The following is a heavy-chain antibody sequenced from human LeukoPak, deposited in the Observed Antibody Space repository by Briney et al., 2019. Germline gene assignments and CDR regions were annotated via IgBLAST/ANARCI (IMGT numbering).Heavy chain of an antibody. Sequence: ASVKVSCKASGYTFTRYYMHWVRQAPGQGLEWMGWISAYNDNTNYAQKLQGRVTTTTDTSTSTAYMELRSLRSDDTAVYYCARVHYDILTGYSYFDYWGQGTLVTVSS. CDR3: ARVHYDILTGYSYFDY. CDR2: ISAYNDNT. D-gene: IGHD3-9*01. J-gene: IGHJ4*02. CDR1: GYTFTRYY. V-gene: IGHV1-18*04.